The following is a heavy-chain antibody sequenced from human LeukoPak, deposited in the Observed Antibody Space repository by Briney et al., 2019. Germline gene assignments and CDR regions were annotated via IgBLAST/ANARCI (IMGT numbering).Heavy chain of an antibody. CDR3: ARTIAMVRGVITVYYYYMDV. D-gene: IGHD3-10*01. V-gene: IGHV3-66*02. J-gene: IGHJ6*03. CDR1: GFTFSNNY. Sequence: GGSLRLSCAASGFTFSNNYVSWVRQVPGKGLEWVSVIYSGGSTFYSDSVKGRFTISRDNSKNTLYLQMNSLRTEDTAVYYCARTIAMVRGVITVYYYYMDVWGKRTTVTVSS. CDR2: IYSGGST.